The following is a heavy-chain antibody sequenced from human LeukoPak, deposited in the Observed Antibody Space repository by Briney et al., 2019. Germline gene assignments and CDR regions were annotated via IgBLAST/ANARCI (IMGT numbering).Heavy chain of an antibody. Sequence: VKVSCKAPGYTFTGYYMHWVRQAPGQGLEWMGWINPNSGGTNYAQKFQGRVTMTRDTSISTAYMELSRLRSDDTAVYYCARALWFGAGTPNWFDPWGQGTLVTVSS. V-gene: IGHV1-2*02. CDR1: GYTFTGYY. CDR3: ARALWFGAGTPNWFDP. CDR2: INPNSGGT. J-gene: IGHJ5*02. D-gene: IGHD3-10*01.